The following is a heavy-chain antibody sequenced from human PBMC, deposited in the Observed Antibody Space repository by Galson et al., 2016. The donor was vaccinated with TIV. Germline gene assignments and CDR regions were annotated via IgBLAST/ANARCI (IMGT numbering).Heavy chain of an antibody. J-gene: IGHJ3*01. V-gene: IGHV1-2*02. CDR1: GYTFTGYF. CDR3: ARSDSYLKYALDV. CDR2: INPKTGAI. Sequence: SVKVSCKASGYTFTGYFLHWVRQAPGHGPEWMGWINPKTGAITYAQNYQGRVTMTGDTSTSTVYMELNRLQSDDTAVYFCARSDSYLKYALDVWGQGTMVAVSS. D-gene: IGHD3-16*02.